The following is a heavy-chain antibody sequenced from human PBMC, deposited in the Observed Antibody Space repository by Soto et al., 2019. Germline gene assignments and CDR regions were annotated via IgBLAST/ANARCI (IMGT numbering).Heavy chain of an antibody. Sequence: GGSLRLSCVGSVFTFSNNAMHWVRQAPGKGLEWVAFISFDSSEIHYADSVKGRLTISRDNPRNTLFLHVNSPRADDTAVYYCAIARVADSSLDHWGPGTLVTVSS. D-gene: IGHD2-21*01. CDR3: AIARVADSSLDH. J-gene: IGHJ4*02. CDR1: VFTFSNNA. V-gene: IGHV3-30*01. CDR2: ISFDSSEI.